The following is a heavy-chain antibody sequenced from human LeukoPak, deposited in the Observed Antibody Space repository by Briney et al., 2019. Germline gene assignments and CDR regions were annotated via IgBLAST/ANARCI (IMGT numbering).Heavy chain of an antibody. V-gene: IGHV3-7*01. J-gene: IGHJ6*02. D-gene: IGHD2-15*01. CDR1: GFTCSSYW. CDR3: ARDRTAYCSGGSCYYYGMDV. CDR2: IKQDGSEK. Sequence: GGSLRLSCAASGFTCSSYWMSWVRQAPGKGLEWVANIKQDGSEKYYVDSVKGRFTISRDNAKNSLYLQMNSLRAEDTAVYYCARDRTAYCSGGSCYYYGMDVWGQGTTVTVSS.